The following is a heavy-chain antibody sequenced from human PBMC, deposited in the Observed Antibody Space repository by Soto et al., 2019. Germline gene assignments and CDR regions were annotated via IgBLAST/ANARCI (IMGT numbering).Heavy chain of an antibody. CDR1: GFTFSNYG. CDR3: ARVAY. V-gene: IGHV3-21*01. Sequence: PGGSLRLSCAASGFTFSNYGMHWVRQAPGKGLEWVASISSGSSDTWYADSVKGRFIISRDNAQNSLFLQMNTLRPEDTAMYYCARVAYWGPGTQVTVSS. J-gene: IGHJ4*02. CDR2: ISSGSSDT.